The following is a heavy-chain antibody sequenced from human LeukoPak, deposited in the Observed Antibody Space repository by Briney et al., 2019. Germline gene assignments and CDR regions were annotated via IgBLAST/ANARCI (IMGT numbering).Heavy chain of an antibody. CDR1: GYTLTELS. V-gene: IGHV1-24*01. Sequence: ASVKVSCKVSGYTLTELSMHWVRQAPGKGLEWMGGFDPEDGETIYAQKFQGRVTITADESTSTAYMELSSLRSEDTAVYYCARVGGSGYYFDWFDPWGQGTLVTVSS. CDR2: FDPEDGET. D-gene: IGHD3-3*01. CDR3: ARVGGSGYYFDWFDP. J-gene: IGHJ5*02.